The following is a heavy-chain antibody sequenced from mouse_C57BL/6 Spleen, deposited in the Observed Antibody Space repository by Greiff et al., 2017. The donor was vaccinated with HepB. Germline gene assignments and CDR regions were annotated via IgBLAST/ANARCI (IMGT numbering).Heavy chain of an antibody. D-gene: IGHD3-2*02. V-gene: IGHV2-9-1*01. CDR3: ARHLDSSGYPRYYAMDY. Sequence: QVQLPESGPGLVAPSQSLSITCTVSGFSLTSYAISWVRQPPGKGLEWLGEIWTGGGTNYNSALIYRLSISKDNYKSQVFLKMNSLQTDDTARDYCARHLDSSGYPRYYAMDYWGQGTSVTVSS. CDR2: IWTGGGT. CDR1: GFSLTSYA. J-gene: IGHJ4*01.